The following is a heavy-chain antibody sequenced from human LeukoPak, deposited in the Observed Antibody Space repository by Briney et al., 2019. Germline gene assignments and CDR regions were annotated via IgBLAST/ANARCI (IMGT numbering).Heavy chain of an antibody. Sequence: GGSLRLSCAASGFTFSSYSMNWVRQAPGKGLEWVSSISSSSSYIYYADSVKGRFTISRDNAKNSLYLQMNSLRAEDTAVYYCARAIGPAYSNSYANWGQGTLVTVSS. J-gene: IGHJ4*02. V-gene: IGHV3-21*01. D-gene: IGHD6-13*01. CDR1: GFTFSSYS. CDR2: ISSSSSYI. CDR3: ARAIGPAYSNSYAN.